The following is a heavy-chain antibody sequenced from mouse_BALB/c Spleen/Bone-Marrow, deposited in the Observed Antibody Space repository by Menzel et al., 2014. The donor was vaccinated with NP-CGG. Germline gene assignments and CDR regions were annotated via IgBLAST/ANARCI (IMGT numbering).Heavy chain of an antibody. CDR3: ARLGYYGGFAY. CDR1: GFDFSRYW. J-gene: IGHJ3*01. CDR2: INPDSRTI. Sequence: EVKLMESGGGLVQPGGSLKLSCAASGFDFSRYWMSWVRPAPGKGLEWIGEINPDSRTINYSPSLKDKFIISRDNAKNTLYLQMSKVRSEDTALYYCARLGYYGGFAYWGQGTLVTVSA. D-gene: IGHD2-3*01. V-gene: IGHV4-1*02.